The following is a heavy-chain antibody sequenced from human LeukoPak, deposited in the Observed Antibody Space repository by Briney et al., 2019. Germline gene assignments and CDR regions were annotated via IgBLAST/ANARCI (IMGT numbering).Heavy chain of an antibody. CDR1: GYTFTSSG. CDR2: ISAYNGNT. Sequence: ASVKASCKASGYTFTSSGISWVRQAPGQGLEWMGWISAYNGNTNYAQKLQGRVTMTTDTSTSTAYMKLRSLRSDDTAVYYCARVRVVPAAIPSGYYYYMDVWGKGTTVTVSS. V-gene: IGHV1-18*01. CDR3: ARVRVVPAAIPSGYYYYMDV. J-gene: IGHJ6*03. D-gene: IGHD2-2*01.